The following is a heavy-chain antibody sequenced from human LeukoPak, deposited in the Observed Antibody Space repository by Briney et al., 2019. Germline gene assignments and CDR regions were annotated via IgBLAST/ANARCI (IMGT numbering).Heavy chain of an antibody. CDR2: IYYSGST. CDR1: GGSISSGDYY. CDR3: ARDIFGRDGYNWPGGPDS. Sequence: PSQTLSLTCTVSGGSISSGDYYWSWIRQPPGKGLEWIGYIYYSGSTYYNPSLKSRVTISVDTSKNQFSLKLSSVTAADTAVYYCARDIFGRDGYNWPGGPDSGGQGTLVTVSS. D-gene: IGHD5-24*01. J-gene: IGHJ4*02. V-gene: IGHV4-30-4*01.